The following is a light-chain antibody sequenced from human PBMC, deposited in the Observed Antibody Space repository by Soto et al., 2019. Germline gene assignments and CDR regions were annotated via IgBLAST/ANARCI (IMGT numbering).Light chain of an antibody. Sequence: EIVLTQSPGTLSLSPGERATLSCRASQSLSSSYLVWYQQKPGQAPRLLIYGASNRATGIPDRFSGSGSGTDFTLTISRLEPEDFAVYYCQQYGSSSWTFGQGTKVEIK. CDR3: QQYGSSSWT. V-gene: IGKV3-20*01. CDR1: QSLSSSY. J-gene: IGKJ1*01. CDR2: GAS.